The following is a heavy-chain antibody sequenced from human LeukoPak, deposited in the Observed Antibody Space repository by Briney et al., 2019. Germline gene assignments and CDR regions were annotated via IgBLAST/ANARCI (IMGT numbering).Heavy chain of an antibody. CDR3: ARDRVGATSNFDY. CDR1: GFTVSSNY. Sequence: GGSLRLSCAASGFTVSSNYVSWVRQAPGKGLEWVSVIYSGGSTYYADSVKGRFTISRDNSKNTLYLQMNSLRAEDTAVYYCARDRVGATSNFDYWGQGTLVTVSS. V-gene: IGHV3-66*01. D-gene: IGHD1-26*01. CDR2: IYSGGST. J-gene: IGHJ4*02.